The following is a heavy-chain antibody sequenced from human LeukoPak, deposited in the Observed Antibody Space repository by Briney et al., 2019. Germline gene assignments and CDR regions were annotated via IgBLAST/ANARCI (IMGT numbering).Heavy chain of an antibody. V-gene: IGHV1-8*01. CDR1: GYTFTSYD. CDR3: ARVQDSSSSDP. Sequence: ASVKVSCKASGYTFTSYDINWVRQATGQGPEWMGWMNPGSGNTGYAQKFQGRVTMTRNTSITTAYMELSSLRSEDTAVYYCARVQDSSSSDPWGQGTLVTVSS. CDR2: MNPGSGNT. D-gene: IGHD6-6*01. J-gene: IGHJ5*02.